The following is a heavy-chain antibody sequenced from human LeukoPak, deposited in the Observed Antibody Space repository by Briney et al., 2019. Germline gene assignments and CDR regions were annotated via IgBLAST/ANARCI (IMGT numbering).Heavy chain of an antibody. J-gene: IGHJ1*01. Sequence: GGSLRLSCAASGFTFSSYSMNWVRQAPGKGLEWVSSISSGSSYIYYADSVKGRFTISRDNAKNSLYLQMNSLRAEDTAVYYCARDGGFYDSSGPIVYFQHWGQGTLVTVSS. CDR3: ARDGGFYDSSGPIVYFQH. CDR1: GFTFSSYS. D-gene: IGHD3-22*01. V-gene: IGHV3-21*01. CDR2: ISSGSSYI.